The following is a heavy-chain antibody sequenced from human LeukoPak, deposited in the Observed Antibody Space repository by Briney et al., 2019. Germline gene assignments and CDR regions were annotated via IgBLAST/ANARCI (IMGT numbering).Heavy chain of an antibody. CDR1: GYTFTSYA. CDR3: ARGGAKGSIAVAVSY. V-gene: IGHV1-3*01. D-gene: IGHD6-19*01. CDR2: INAGNGNT. J-gene: IGHJ4*02. Sequence: ASVKVSCKASGYTFTSYAMHWVRQAPGQRLEWMGWINAGNGNTKYSQKFQGRVTITRDTSGSTAYMELSSLRSEDTAVYYCARGGAKGSIAVAVSYWGQGTLVTVSS.